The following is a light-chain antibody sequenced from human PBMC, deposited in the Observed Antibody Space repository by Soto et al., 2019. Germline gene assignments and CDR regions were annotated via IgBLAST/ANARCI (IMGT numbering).Light chain of an antibody. CDR3: AAWDDSLSGSYV. Sequence: QSVLIQPLSASGTPGQRVTISCSGSSSNIGSSTVNWYQQLPGAAPKLLIYSNNQRTSGVPDRFSASKSGTSASLAISGLQSEDEADYYCAAWDDSLSGSYVFGAGTKLTVL. CDR2: SNN. V-gene: IGLV1-44*01. J-gene: IGLJ1*01. CDR1: SSNIGSST.